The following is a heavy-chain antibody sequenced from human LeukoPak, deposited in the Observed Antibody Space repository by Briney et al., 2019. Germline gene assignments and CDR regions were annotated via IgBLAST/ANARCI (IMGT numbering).Heavy chain of an antibody. CDR2: IYYSGST. D-gene: IGHD1-1*01. CDR1: GGSISSYY. CDR3: ARCTEANWFDP. J-gene: IGHJ5*02. Sequence: PSETLSLTCTVSGGSISSYYWSWIRQPPGKGLEWIGYIYYSGSTYYNPSLKSRVTISVDTSKNQFSLKLSSVTAADTAVYYCARCTEANWFDPWGQGTLVTVSS. V-gene: IGHV4-59*06.